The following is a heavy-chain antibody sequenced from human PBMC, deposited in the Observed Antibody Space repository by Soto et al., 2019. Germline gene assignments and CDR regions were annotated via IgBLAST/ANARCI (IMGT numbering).Heavy chain of an antibody. V-gene: IGHV4-34*01. J-gene: IGHJ4*02. Sequence: SSETLSLTCAVYGGSFSGYYWSWIRQPPGKGLEWIGEINHSGSTNYNPSLKSRVTISVDTSKNQFSLKLSSVTAADTAVYYCARGRVVRGEPFDYWGQGTLVTVSS. CDR1: GGSFSGYY. CDR3: ARGRVVRGEPFDY. D-gene: IGHD3-10*01. CDR2: INHSGST.